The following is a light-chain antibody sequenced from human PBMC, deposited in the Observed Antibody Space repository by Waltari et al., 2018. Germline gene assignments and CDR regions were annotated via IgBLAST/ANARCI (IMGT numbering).Light chain of an antibody. J-gene: IGLJ2*01. CDR2: DVT. CDR1: RSDIGTYNY. CDR3: CSYAGSHVV. V-gene: IGLV2-8*01. Sequence: QSALTQPPSASGSPGQSVTISCTGTRSDIGTYNYVSWYQPHPGTPPKFLIYDVTKRPDGGSDRFSGSKSGNTASLTISGLQTEDEADYYCCSYAGSHVVFGGGTKLTVL.